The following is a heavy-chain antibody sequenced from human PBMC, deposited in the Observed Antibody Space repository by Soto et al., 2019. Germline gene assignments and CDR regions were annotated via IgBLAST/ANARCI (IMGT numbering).Heavy chain of an antibody. D-gene: IGHD5-18*01. Sequence: VKVSCKASGGTFSSYANSWVRQAPGQGLEWMGGIIPIFGTANYAQKFQGRVTITADKSTSTAYMELSSLRSEDTAVYYCARVGYSYGLYWFDPWGQGTLVTVSS. CDR2: IIPIFGTA. J-gene: IGHJ5*02. V-gene: IGHV1-69*06. CDR1: GGTFSSYA. CDR3: ARVGYSYGLYWFDP.